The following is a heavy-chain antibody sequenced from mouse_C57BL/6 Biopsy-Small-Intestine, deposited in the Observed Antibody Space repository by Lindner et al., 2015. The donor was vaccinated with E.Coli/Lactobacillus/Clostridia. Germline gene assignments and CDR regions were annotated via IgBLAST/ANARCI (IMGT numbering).Heavy chain of an antibody. Sequence: VQLQESGPELVKPGTSVRLSCKASGYTFTSYAIQWVKQRSGQGLEWIGWMYPGDGSIKYNEKFEGKATVTVDTSSSTAYMELHSLTSEDSAVYFCARELYMDYWGQGTSVTVSS. J-gene: IGHJ4*01. D-gene: IGHD2-12*01. V-gene: IGHV1-85*01. CDR2: MYPGDGSI. CDR3: ARELYMDY. CDR1: GYTFTSYA.